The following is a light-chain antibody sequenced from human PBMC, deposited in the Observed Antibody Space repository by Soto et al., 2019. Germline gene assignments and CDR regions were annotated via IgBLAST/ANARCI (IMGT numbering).Light chain of an antibody. CDR2: AAS. CDR3: HQYGTSVGT. Sequence: AVTPATATLSVSPGDRASLSGRASQSVSSKLAWYQQKPGQAPRLLIYAASSRATGIPDRFSGSGSGTDFTLTISRLEPEDFAVYYCHQYGTSVGTFGQGTKVDI. CDR1: QSVSSK. J-gene: IGKJ1*01. V-gene: IGKV3-20*01.